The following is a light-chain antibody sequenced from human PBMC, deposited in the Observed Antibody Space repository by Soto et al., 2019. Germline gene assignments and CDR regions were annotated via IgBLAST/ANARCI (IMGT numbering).Light chain of an antibody. J-gene: IGKJ1*01. Sequence: DIRMTQSPSSLSASVGDTVTITCRASQSISSHLNWYQQKPGKAPNLLMYTASNLQSGVPSRFSGSGSGTDFTLTISCLQSEDFATYYCQQYYSYPRTFGQGTRWIS. CDR2: TAS. CDR1: QSISSH. V-gene: IGKV1-39*01. CDR3: QQYYSYPRT.